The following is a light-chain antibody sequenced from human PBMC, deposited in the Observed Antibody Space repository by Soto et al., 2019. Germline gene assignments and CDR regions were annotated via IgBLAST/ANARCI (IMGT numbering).Light chain of an antibody. CDR3: QQRSNWPLT. Sequence: EIVLTQSPATLSLSPGERANLSCRASQSVSSYLAWYQQKPGQAPRLLIYDASNRATGIPARFSGSGSGTDFTHTISNLEPEDFAVYYCQQRSNWPLTFGGGTKVEIK. J-gene: IGKJ4*01. CDR2: DAS. V-gene: IGKV3-11*01. CDR1: QSVSSY.